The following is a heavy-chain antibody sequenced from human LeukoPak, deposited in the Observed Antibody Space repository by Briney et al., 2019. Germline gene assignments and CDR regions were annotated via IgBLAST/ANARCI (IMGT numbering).Heavy chain of an antibody. D-gene: IGHD6-13*01. CDR1: GYTFGGYH. CDR2: INPDTGAT. V-gene: IGHV1-2*02. Sequence: GASVKVSCKASGYTFGGYHLLWMRQAPGQGLEWLGWINPDTGATRYGQKLQGRVTMTRDTSISTVYMELSRLRSDDTAVYYCARWYNSCWYDYWGQGTLVSVSS. CDR3: ARWYNSCWYDY. J-gene: IGHJ4*02.